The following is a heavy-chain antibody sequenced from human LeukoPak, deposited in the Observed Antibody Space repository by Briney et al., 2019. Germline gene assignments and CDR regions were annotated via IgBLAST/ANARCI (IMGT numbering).Heavy chain of an antibody. V-gene: IGHV5-51*01. J-gene: IGHJ5*02. Sequence: GESLKISCKGSGYSFTSYWIGWVRQMPGKGLEWMGIIYPGDSDTRYSPSFQGQVTIPADKSISTAYLQWSSLKASDTAMYYCARQVSSSRGLYWFDPWGQGTLVTVSS. CDR2: IYPGDSDT. CDR1: GYSFTSYW. CDR3: ARQVSSSRGLYWFDP. D-gene: IGHD6-6*01.